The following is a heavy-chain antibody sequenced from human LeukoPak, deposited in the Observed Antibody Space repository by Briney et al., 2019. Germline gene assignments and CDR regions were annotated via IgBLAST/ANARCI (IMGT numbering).Heavy chain of an antibody. Sequence: SETLSLTCTVSGDSITSYYWSWIRQAPGKGLEWIGYVSYTGSTNYSPSLKGRVTISGDTTKNQFSLKLSSVTAADTAVYYCARARGYSNAADVWGQGTTVTVSS. CDR3: ARARGYSNAADV. D-gene: IGHD5-18*01. CDR2: VSYTGST. V-gene: IGHV4-59*01. CDR1: GDSITSYY. J-gene: IGHJ6*02.